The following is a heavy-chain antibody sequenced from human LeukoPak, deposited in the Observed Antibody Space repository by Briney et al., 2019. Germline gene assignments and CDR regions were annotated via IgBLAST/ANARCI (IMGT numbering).Heavy chain of an antibody. CDR1: GFTFVDYA. Sequence: GGSLRLSCAASGFTFVDYAMHWVRQGPGKGLEWVSAISGSGGSTYYADSVKGRFTISRDNSKNTLYLQMNSLRAEDTAVYYCASPGYYGDYWGQGTLVTVSS. CDR3: ASPGYYGDY. V-gene: IGHV3-23*01. D-gene: IGHD4-17*01. J-gene: IGHJ4*02. CDR2: ISGSGGST.